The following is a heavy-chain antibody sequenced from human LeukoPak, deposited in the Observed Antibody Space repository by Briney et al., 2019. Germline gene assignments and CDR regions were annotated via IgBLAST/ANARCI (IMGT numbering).Heavy chain of an antibody. D-gene: IGHD3-16*01. J-gene: IGHJ4*02. Sequence: PGRSLRLSCAPSRFTFSSYAMSWVRQAPGEGLEWVSAISGSGGSTCYADSVKGRFTTSRDNSKNTLYLHMNSLRAEDTAVYYCAKDIWWRGPFYYWGQGALVTVSS. CDR1: RFTFSSYA. V-gene: IGHV3-23*01. CDR3: AKDIWWRGPFYY. CDR2: ISGSGGST.